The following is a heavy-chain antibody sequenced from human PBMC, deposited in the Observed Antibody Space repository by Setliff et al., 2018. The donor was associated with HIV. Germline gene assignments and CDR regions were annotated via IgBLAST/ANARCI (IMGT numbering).Heavy chain of an antibody. V-gene: IGHV4-34*01. J-gene: IGHJ4*02. CDR1: GGSFTDIGGSFTDYY. D-gene: IGHD3-22*01. CDR2: INHSGST. CDR3: ARTQQTYYYDSSGYYFDY. Sequence: SETLSLTCAVFGGSFTDIGGSFTDYYWIWIRQPPGKGLEWIGEINHSGSTHYNPSLKSRFTISVDTSKNQFSLKLSSVTAADTAVYYCARTQQTYYYDSSGYYFDYWGQGTLVTVSS.